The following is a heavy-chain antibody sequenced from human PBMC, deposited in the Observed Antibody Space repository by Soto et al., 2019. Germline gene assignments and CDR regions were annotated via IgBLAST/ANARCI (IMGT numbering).Heavy chain of an antibody. CDR1: GGSISSGGYY. V-gene: IGHV4-31*03. J-gene: IGHJ4*02. CDR2: IYYRGNP. Sequence: SETLSLTCTVSGGSISSGGYYWSWIRQHPGKGLEWIGYIYYRGNPYYNPSLKSRVILSADTSKNQVSLKLSSVTAADTAVYYCARHFSVDYFDYWGQGALVTVSS. CDR3: ARHFSVDYFDY.